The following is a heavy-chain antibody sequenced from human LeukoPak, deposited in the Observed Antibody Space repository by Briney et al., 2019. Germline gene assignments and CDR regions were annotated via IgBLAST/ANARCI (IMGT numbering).Heavy chain of an antibody. CDR2: ISSSSSYI. CDR3: ARDGLRVYYGMDV. J-gene: IGHJ6*02. V-gene: IGHV3-21*01. Sequence: GGSLRLSCAASGFTFSSYSMNWVRQAPGKGLEWVSSISSSSSYIYYADSVKGRFTISRDNAKNSLYLQMNSLRAEDTAVYYRARDGLRVYYGMDVWGQGTTVTVSS. CDR1: GFTFSSYS. D-gene: IGHD3-10*01.